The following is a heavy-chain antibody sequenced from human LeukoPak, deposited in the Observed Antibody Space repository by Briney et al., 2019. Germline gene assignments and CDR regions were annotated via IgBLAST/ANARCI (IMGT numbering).Heavy chain of an antibody. CDR2: IYTSGST. CDR1: GGSISSGTFY. V-gene: IGHV4-61*02. J-gene: IGHJ3*02. Sequence: SETLSLTCTVSGGSISSGTFYWSWIRQPAGKGLEWIGRIYTSGSTNYNPSLKSRVTISVDTSKNQFSLKLSSVTAADTAVYYCARDQTYCGGDCLGAFDIWGQGTMVTVSS. D-gene: IGHD2-21*02. CDR3: ARDQTYCGGDCLGAFDI.